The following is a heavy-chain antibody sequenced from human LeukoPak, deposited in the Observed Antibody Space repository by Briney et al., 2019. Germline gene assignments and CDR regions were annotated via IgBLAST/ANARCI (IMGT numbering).Heavy chain of an antibody. Sequence: GGSLRLSCAASGFTFSSNTMSWVRQAPGRGLAWVSAIDGSGVTTFYADSVKGRFTISRDNSKNTLFLQMNSLRAEDTAIYYCTKRTPEYSSSWCLDYWSQGTLVTVSS. V-gene: IGHV3-23*01. CDR3: TKRTPEYSSSWCLDY. CDR2: IDGSGVTT. CDR1: GFTFSSNT. D-gene: IGHD6-13*01. J-gene: IGHJ4*02.